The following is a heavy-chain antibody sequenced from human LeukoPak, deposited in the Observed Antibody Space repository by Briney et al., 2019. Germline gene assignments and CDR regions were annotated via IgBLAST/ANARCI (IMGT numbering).Heavy chain of an antibody. J-gene: IGHJ4*02. CDR3: ARDKRGNSVFDS. Sequence: PGGSLRLPCAASGFTFSSYSMNWVRQAPGKGLEWVSYISSSSTTVFYADSVKGRFTISRDNTKNSLYLQMNSLRDEDTALYYCARDKRGNSVFDSWGQGTLVTVSS. CDR2: ISSSSTTV. CDR1: GFTFSSYS. V-gene: IGHV3-48*02. D-gene: IGHD4-23*01.